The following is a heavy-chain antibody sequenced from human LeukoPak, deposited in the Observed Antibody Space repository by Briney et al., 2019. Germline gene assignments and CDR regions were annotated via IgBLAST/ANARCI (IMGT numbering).Heavy chain of an antibody. V-gene: IGHV4-59*01. CDR2: IYHSGST. CDR3: AREYSTSSEGDYFDY. CDR1: GASITTYY. Sequence: SDTLSLTCTVSGASITTYYWTWIRQPPGKGLEWIGYIYHSGSTNYNPSLKSRVTISLDTSRNQFSLRLSSVTAADTAVYFCAREYSTSSEGDYFDYWGQGSLVTVSS. J-gene: IGHJ4*02. D-gene: IGHD6-6*01.